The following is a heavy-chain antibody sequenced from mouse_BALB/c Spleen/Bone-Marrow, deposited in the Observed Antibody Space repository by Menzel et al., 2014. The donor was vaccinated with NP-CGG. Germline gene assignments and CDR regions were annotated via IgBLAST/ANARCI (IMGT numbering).Heavy chain of an antibody. CDR3: AEITTAAYYVMDY. J-gene: IGHJ4*01. CDR2: IDPANGNT. Sequence: VHVKQSGAELVKPGPSVKLSCTASGFNIEDTYMHWVQQRPEQGLEWIGRIDPANGNTKYDPKFQGKATITADTSSNTAYLQHSSLTSEDTDVYYCAEITTAAYYVMDYWAQGTSVTDTS. V-gene: IGHV14-3*02. D-gene: IGHD1-2*01. CDR1: GFNIEDTY.